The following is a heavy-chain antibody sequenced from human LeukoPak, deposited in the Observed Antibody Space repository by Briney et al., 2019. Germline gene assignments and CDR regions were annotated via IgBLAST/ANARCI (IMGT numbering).Heavy chain of an antibody. D-gene: IGHD2-2*01. Sequence: GGSLRLSCEASGFTLGSYWMSWVRQAPGKGLEWVASIKQDGGEKYYVDSVKGRFTIFRDNGKNSLYRQMTSLRAEDTAVYYCARGPREYCSTTSCSFDYWGQGTLVTVSS. V-gene: IGHV3-7*01. CDR2: IKQDGGEK. J-gene: IGHJ4*02. CDR3: ARGPREYCSTTSCSFDY. CDR1: GFTLGSYW.